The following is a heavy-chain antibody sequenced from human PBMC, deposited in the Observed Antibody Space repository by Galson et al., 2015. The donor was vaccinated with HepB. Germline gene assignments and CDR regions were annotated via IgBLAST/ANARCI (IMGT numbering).Heavy chain of an antibody. Sequence: SLRLSCAASGFTFTAYSINWVRQPPGRGLEWLSSISSDSAYTYFADAVKGRFTVYRDNDKNSVYLQMSSLRSEDTAVYYCVREYDDSSGYPDYWGQGALVTVSS. V-gene: IGHV3-21*01. D-gene: IGHD3-22*01. CDR1: GFTFTAYS. CDR3: VREYDDSSGYPDY. CDR2: ISSDSAYT. J-gene: IGHJ4*02.